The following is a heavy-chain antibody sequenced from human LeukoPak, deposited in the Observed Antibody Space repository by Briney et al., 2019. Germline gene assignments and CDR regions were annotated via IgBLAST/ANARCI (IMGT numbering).Heavy chain of an antibody. CDR2: IWYDGSNK. D-gene: IGHD4-17*01. CDR3: ARDPGSYGDYPPVVYYFDY. CDR1: GFTFSSYG. V-gene: IGHV3-33*01. J-gene: IGHJ4*02. Sequence: LTGGSLRLSCAASGFTFSSYGMHWVRQAPGKGLEWVAVIWYDGSNKYYADSVKGRFTISRDNSKNTLYLQMNSLRAEDTAVYYCARDPGSYGDYPPVVYYFDYWGQGTLVTVSS.